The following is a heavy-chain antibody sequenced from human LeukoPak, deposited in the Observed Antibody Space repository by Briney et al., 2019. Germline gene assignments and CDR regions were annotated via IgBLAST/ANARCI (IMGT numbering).Heavy chain of an antibody. CDR2: ISSNGGST. D-gene: IGHD6-19*01. Sequence: GGSLRLSCAASGFTFSSYAMHWVRQAPGKGLEYVSAISSNGGSTYYANSVKGRFTISRDNSKNTLYLQMNSLRAEDTAVYYCAKAFPPGIAVAGTWVDFDYWGQGTLVTVSS. V-gene: IGHV3-64*01. CDR1: GFTFSSYA. J-gene: IGHJ4*02. CDR3: AKAFPPGIAVAGTWVDFDY.